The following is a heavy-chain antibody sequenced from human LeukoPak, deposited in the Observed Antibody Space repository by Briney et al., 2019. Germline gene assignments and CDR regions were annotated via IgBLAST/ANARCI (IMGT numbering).Heavy chain of an antibody. CDR3: ARDPEGRVVGYYFDY. CDR2: IYHSGST. V-gene: IGHV4-38-2*02. D-gene: IGHD1-26*01. CDR1: GYSISSGYY. Sequence: KPSETLSLTCTVSGYSISSGYYWGWIRQPPGKGLEWIGSIYHSGSTYYNPSLKSRVTISVDTSKNQFSLKLSSVTAADTAVYYCARDPEGRVVGYYFDYWGQGTLVTVSS. J-gene: IGHJ4*02.